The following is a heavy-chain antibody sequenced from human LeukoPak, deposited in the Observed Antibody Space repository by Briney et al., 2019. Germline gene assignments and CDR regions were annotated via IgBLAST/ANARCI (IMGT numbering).Heavy chain of an antibody. Sequence: PSETLSLTCTVSGGSISSSSYYWGWIRQPPGKGLEWIGSIYYSGSTYYNLSLKSRVTISVDTSKNQFSLKLSSVTAADTAVYYCARETYYYDSSGYYSPPDYWGQGTLVTVSS. D-gene: IGHD3-22*01. CDR2: IYYSGST. V-gene: IGHV4-39*02. J-gene: IGHJ4*02. CDR1: GGSISSSSYY. CDR3: ARETYYYDSSGYYSPPDY.